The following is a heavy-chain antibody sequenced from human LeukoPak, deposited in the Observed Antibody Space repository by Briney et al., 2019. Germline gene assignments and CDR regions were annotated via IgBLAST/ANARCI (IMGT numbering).Heavy chain of an antibody. CDR1: GFTVSSNY. J-gene: IGHJ4*02. CDR3: ARDTDYYGSGALDY. CDR2: IYSGGST. V-gene: IGHV3-53*01. D-gene: IGHD3-10*01. Sequence: GGSLRLSCAASGFTVSSNYMSWVRQAPGKGLEWVSVIYSGGSTYYAGSVKGRFTISRDNSKNTLYLQMNSLRAEDTAVYYCARDTDYYGSGALDYWGQGTLVTVSS.